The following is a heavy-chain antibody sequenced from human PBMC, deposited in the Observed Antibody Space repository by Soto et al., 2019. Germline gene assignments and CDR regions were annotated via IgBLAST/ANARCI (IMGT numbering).Heavy chain of an antibody. D-gene: IGHD6-13*01. Sequence: ASVKVSCKASGYTFTSYVMHWVRQAPGQRLEWMGWINAGNGNTKYSQKFQGRVTITRDTSASTAYMELSSLRSEDTAVYYCARDSIAADAWTFDIWGQGTMVTVSS. CDR1: GYTFTSYV. CDR2: INAGNGNT. J-gene: IGHJ3*02. CDR3: ARDSIAADAWTFDI. V-gene: IGHV1-3*01.